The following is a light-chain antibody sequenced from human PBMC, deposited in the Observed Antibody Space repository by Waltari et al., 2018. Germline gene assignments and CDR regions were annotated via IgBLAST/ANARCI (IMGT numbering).Light chain of an antibody. J-gene: IGLJ2*01. CDR3: SSRNGRASQVV. Sequence: SSGLTQDPAVSVALGQTIRITCRGDSLSTSYASWYQVKTGQAPVLVMFGKEKRPSEVPDRISGESSETTSSLMITGAQAEDEADYYCSSRNGRASQVVFAGGTKVTVL. V-gene: IGLV3-19*01. CDR1: SLSTSY. CDR2: GKE.